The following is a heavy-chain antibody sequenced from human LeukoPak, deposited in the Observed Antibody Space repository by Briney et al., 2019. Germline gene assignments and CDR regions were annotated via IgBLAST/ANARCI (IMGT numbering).Heavy chain of an antibody. Sequence: ASVKVSCKASGGTFSSYAISWVRQAPGQGLEWMGWISAYNGNTNYAQKLQGRVTMTTDTSTSTAYMELRSLRSDDTAVYYCARVEMATTNDYWGQGTLVTVSS. CDR3: ARVEMATTNDY. D-gene: IGHD5-24*01. CDR2: ISAYNGNT. CDR1: GGTFSSYA. J-gene: IGHJ4*02. V-gene: IGHV1-18*01.